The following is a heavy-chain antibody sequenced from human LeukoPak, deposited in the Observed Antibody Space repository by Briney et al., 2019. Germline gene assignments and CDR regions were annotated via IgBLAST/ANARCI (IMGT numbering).Heavy chain of an antibody. D-gene: IGHD3-10*01. J-gene: IGHJ4*02. CDR2: INPSDGRT. V-gene: IGHV1-46*01. CDR3: ARKFLGSRGYYFDY. CDR1: GYTFTNYY. Sequence: ASVKVSCKASGYTFTNYYMHWVRQAPGQGLEWMGIINPSDGRTSYAQKFQGKVTMTRDTSTSTVYMELSSLRSEDTAVYYCARKFLGSRGYYFDYWGQGTLVTVSS.